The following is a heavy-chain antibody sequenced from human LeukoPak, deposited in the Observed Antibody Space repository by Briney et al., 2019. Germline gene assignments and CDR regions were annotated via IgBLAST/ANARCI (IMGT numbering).Heavy chain of an antibody. J-gene: IGHJ4*02. D-gene: IGHD6-13*01. CDR3: ARGYSSSWNHYFDY. Sequence: PGGSLRLSCAASGFTFSSYGMHWVRQAPGKGLEWVAVIWYDGSNKYYADSVKGRFTISRDNSKNTLYLQMNSLRAEDTAVYYCARGYSSSWNHYFDYWGQGTLVTVSS. CDR2: IWYDGSNK. CDR1: GFTFSSYG. V-gene: IGHV3-33*01.